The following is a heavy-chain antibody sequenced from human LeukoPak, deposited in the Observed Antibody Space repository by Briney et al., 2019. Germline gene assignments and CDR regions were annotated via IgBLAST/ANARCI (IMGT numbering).Heavy chain of an antibody. CDR2: IYSGGST. V-gene: IGHV3-53*01. CDR1: GFTVSSNY. Sequence: GGSLRLSCAASGFTVSSNYMSWVRQAPGKGLEWVSVIYSGGSTYYADSVKGRFTISRDNSKNTLYLQMNSLRAEDTAVYYCAREGDSSGYPFDYWGQGTLVTVSS. CDR3: AREGDSSGYPFDY. D-gene: IGHD3-22*01. J-gene: IGHJ4*02.